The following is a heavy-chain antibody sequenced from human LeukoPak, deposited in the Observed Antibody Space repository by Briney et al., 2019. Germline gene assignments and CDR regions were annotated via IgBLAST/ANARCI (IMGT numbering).Heavy chain of an antibody. V-gene: IGHV3-21*01. CDR1: GFTFSSYS. CDR3: ASGIQLWLSDY. Sequence: GGSLRLSCAASGFTFSSYSMNWVRQAPGKGLEWVSSISSSSSYIYYADSVQGRFTISRDNAKNSLYLQMNSLRAEDTAVYYCASGIQLWLSDYWGQGTLVTVSS. CDR2: ISSSSSYI. D-gene: IGHD5-18*01. J-gene: IGHJ4*02.